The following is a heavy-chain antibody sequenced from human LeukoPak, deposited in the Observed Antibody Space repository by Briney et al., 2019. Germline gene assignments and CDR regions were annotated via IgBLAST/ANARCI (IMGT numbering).Heavy chain of an antibody. CDR1: GYTLTELS. Sequence: ASVKVSCKVSGYTLTELSMHWVRQAPGKGLEWMGGFDPEDGETIYAQKFQDRVTITRDTSASTAYMELSSLRSEDTAIYYCARPYADSGGTLGYWGQGTLVTVSS. CDR2: FDPEDGET. CDR3: ARPYADSGGTLGY. D-gene: IGHD4-17*01. V-gene: IGHV1-24*01. J-gene: IGHJ4*02.